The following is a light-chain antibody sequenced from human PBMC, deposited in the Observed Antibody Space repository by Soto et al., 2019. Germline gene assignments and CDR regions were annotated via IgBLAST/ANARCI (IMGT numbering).Light chain of an antibody. CDR2: AVN. Sequence: QSALTQPASVSGSPGQSITISCTGTSGDVGNYNLVSWYQQHPGKAPKLMIYAVNKWPSGVSNRLSGSKSGNTASLTISGRQAEDEADYYCCSYVGSSTSYVFGTGTTVTVL. CDR1: SGDVGNYNL. CDR3: CSYVGSSTSYV. J-gene: IGLJ1*01. V-gene: IGLV2-23*02.